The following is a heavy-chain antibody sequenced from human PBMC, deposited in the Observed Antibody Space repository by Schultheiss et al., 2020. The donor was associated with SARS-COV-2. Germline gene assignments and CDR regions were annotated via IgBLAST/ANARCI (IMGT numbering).Heavy chain of an antibody. CDR1: GGSISSSSYY. Sequence: SETLSLTCTVSGGSISSSSYYWGWIRQPPGKGLEWIGSIYYSGSTYYNPSLKSRVTISVDTSKNQFSLKLSSVTAADTAVYYCGGGIISITIFGVVMSRGNFDIWGQGTMVTVSS. CDR2: IYYSGST. D-gene: IGHD3-3*01. V-gene: IGHV4-39*01. J-gene: IGHJ3*02. CDR3: GGGIISITIFGVVMSRGNFDI.